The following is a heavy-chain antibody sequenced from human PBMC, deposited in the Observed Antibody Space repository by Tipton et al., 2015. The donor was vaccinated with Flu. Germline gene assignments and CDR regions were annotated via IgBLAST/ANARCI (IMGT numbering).Heavy chain of an antibody. Sequence: LRLSCTVSGGSISSVAYYWSWIRQHPGRGLEWIGYISYSGTTYYNPSLKSRVTISVDTSKNQFSLKLSSVTAADTAVYYCARVSRNYYAMDVWGRGTTVTVSS. CDR3: ARVSRNYYAMDV. CDR2: ISYSGTT. V-gene: IGHV4-31*03. J-gene: IGHJ6*02. CDR1: GGSISSVAYY. D-gene: IGHD3-3*02.